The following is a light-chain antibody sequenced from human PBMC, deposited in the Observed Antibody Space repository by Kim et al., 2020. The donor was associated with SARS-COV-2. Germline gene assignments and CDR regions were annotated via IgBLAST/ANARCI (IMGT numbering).Light chain of an antibody. V-gene: IGLV3-19*01. CDR2: GKN. Sequence: SSELTQDPAVSVALGQTVRITCQGDSLRSYYASWYQQKPGQAPILLIYGKNNRPSGIPDRFSGSSSGNTAFLTITGAQAEDEADYYCNSRDSSTNHLVFGGGTQLTVL. CDR1: SLRSYY. CDR3: NSRDSSTNHLV. J-gene: IGLJ3*02.